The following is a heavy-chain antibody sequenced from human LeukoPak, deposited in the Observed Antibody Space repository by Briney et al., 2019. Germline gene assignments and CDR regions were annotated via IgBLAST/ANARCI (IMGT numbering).Heavy chain of an antibody. CDR3: AREANDSSGYYPKHDAFDI. CDR1: GYTFTGYY. D-gene: IGHD3-22*01. J-gene: IGHJ3*02. Sequence: GASVKVSCKASGYTFTGYYMHWVRQAPGQGLEWMGWINPNSGGTNYAQKFQGRVTMTRATSISTAYMELSRLRSDDTAVYYCAREANDSSGYYPKHDAFDIWGQGTMVTVSS. V-gene: IGHV1-2*02. CDR2: INPNSGGT.